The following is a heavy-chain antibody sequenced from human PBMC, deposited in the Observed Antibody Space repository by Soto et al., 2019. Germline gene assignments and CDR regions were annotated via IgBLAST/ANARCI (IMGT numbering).Heavy chain of an antibody. CDR2: ISYDGSNK. Sequence: PGGSLRLSCAASGFTFSSYGMHWVRQAPGKGLEWVAVISYDGSNKYYADSVKGRFTISRDNSKNTLYLQMNSLRAEDTAVYYCAKDLGPSYSSSSGSHGYWGQGTLVTVSS. CDR1: GFTFSSYG. J-gene: IGHJ4*02. V-gene: IGHV3-30*18. D-gene: IGHD6-6*01. CDR3: AKDLGPSYSSSSGSHGY.